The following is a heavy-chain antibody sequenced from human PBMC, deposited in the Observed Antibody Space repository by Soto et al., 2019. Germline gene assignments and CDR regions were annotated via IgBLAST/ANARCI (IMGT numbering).Heavy chain of an antibody. J-gene: IGHJ5*02. CDR2: IYVTGAV. V-gene: IGHV4-31*03. D-gene: IGHD2-21*01. Sequence: TLSLTCSVSGAALNSGNYYWSWIRQVPGKGLEWIGHIYVTGAVDYNPSLRDRITISQDTSERQFSLNLRLVTAADTAVYYCARLRIATNNYKWLDPCGQGTMVTVYS. CDR1: GAALNSGNYY. CDR3: ARLRIATNNYKWLDP.